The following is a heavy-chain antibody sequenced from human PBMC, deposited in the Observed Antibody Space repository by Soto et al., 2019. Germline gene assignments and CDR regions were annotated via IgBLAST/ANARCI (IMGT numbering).Heavy chain of an antibody. Sequence: EVQLLESGGALVQPGGSLRLSCVASGFTFSYYGMSWVRQAPGKGLDWVSVISAGGGTTTYDADSVKGRFTISRDNSKNTLFLQMNSLTVDDTAIYYCAKRGPASTESGEDYWGQGTLVTVSS. D-gene: IGHD3-10*01. CDR2: ISAGGGTTT. CDR3: AKRGPASTESGEDY. CDR1: GFTFSYYG. J-gene: IGHJ4*02. V-gene: IGHV3-23*01.